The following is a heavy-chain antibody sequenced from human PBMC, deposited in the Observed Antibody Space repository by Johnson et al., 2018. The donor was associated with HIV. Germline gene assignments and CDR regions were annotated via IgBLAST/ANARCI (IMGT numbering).Heavy chain of an antibody. CDR1: GFTFSDYY. CDR3: ARDTYYYDSSGYLDAFDI. V-gene: IGHV3-11*04. J-gene: IGHJ3*02. CDR2: ISSSGSTI. Sequence: VQLMESGGGLVQPGGSLRLSCAASGFTFSDYYMSWIRQAPGKGLEWVSYISSSGSTIYYADSVKGRFTISRDNAKNSLYLQMNSLRAEDTAVYYCARDTYYYDSSGYLDAFDIWGQGTMVTVSS. D-gene: IGHD3-22*01.